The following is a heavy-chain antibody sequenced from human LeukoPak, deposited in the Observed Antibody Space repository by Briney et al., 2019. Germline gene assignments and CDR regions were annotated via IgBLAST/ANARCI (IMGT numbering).Heavy chain of an antibody. CDR2: INHNSGGT. CDR3: ARDGAVAGSDY. D-gene: IGHD6-19*01. Sequence: ASVKVSCKXSGYTFTGYYMHWVRQAPGQGLEWMGWINHNSGGTNYAQKLQGRVAMTTDTSTGTAYMELRSLRSDDTAVYYCARDGAVAGSDYWGQGTVVTVSS. V-gene: IGHV1-2*02. CDR1: GYTFTGYY. J-gene: IGHJ4*02.